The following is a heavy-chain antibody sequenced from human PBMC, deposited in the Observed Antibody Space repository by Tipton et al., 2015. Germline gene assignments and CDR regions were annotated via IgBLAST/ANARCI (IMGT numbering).Heavy chain of an antibody. Sequence: TLSLTCDVSGYSINNDYYWGWIRQAPGKGLEWIGFVYPGGGTYYNPSLKSRVTILVDTTQNQVSLRLTSVTAADTAVYYCARAEIGDFDYWGQGTLVTVSS. CDR2: VYPGGGT. CDR1: GYSINNDYY. J-gene: IGHJ4*02. CDR3: ARAEIGDFDY. D-gene: IGHD4-17*01. V-gene: IGHV4-38-2*01.